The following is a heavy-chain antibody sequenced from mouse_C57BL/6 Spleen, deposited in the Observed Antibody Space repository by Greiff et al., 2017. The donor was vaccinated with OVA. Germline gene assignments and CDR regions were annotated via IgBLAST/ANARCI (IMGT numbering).Heavy chain of an antibody. J-gene: IGHJ3*01. CDR1: GYSFTSYY. V-gene: IGHV1-66*01. CDR3: ARGGDYDEGFAY. Sequence: VQLQQSGPELVKPGASVKISCKASGYSFTSYYIHWVKQRPGQGLEWIGWIYPGSGNTKYNEKVKGKATLTADTASSTAYMQLSSLTSEDSAVYYCARGGDYDEGFAYWGQGTLVTVSA. D-gene: IGHD2-4*01. CDR2: IYPGSGNT.